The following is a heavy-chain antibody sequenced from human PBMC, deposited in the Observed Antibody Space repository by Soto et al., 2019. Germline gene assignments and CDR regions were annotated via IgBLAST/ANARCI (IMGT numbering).Heavy chain of an antibody. J-gene: IGHJ4*02. V-gene: IGHV3-13*04. CDR3: VRDLGSGFYDY. Sequence: PGGSLRLSCEVSGFIFSNYDMHWVRQGLGKGLEWVSAIGSDGDSYYSDAVKGRFTSSRENAKNSLYLQMNSLRVGDTAVYYCVRDLGSGFYDYWGQGALVTVYS. D-gene: IGHD3-10*01. CDR2: IGSDGDS. CDR1: GFIFSNYD.